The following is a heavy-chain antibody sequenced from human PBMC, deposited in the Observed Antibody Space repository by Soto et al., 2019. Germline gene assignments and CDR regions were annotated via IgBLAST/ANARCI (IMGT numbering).Heavy chain of an antibody. V-gene: IGHV3-9*01. CDR1: GFTFDDYA. CDR3: AKDKLDIGLIDY. J-gene: IGHJ4*02. CDR2: ISWNSGSI. Sequence: EVQLVESGGGLVQPGRSLRLSCAASGFTFDDYAMHWVRQAPGKGLEWVSGISWNSGSIGYADSVKGRFTISRDNAKNSLYLQMNSLRAEDTALYYCAKDKLDIGLIDYWGQGTLVTVSS. D-gene: IGHD2-8*01.